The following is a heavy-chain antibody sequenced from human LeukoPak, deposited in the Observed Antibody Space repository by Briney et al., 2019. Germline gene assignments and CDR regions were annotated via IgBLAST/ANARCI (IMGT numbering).Heavy chain of an antibody. D-gene: IGHD2-15*01. CDR1: GFTFSSYA. Sequence: GGSLRLSCAAFGFTFSSYAMHWVRQAPGKGLEWVAVISYDGNQKYYADSVKGRFTISRDNSKNTLYLQMNSLRAEDTAEYYCAKRGGTESFYYYYYMDVWGKGTTVTAFS. CDR3: AKRGGTESFYYYYYMDV. CDR2: ISYDGNQK. V-gene: IGHV3-30*04. J-gene: IGHJ6*03.